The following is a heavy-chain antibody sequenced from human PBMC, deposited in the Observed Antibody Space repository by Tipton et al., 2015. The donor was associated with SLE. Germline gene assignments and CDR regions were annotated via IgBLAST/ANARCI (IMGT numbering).Heavy chain of an antibody. Sequence: TLSLTCAVSGGSISSGGYSWSWIRQPPGKGLEWIGNIYQSGSTYYNPSLKSRVTISVDTSKNQVSLRLTSVTAADTAVYTCARHYNLFSAFDSWGQGTLVTVSS. D-gene: IGHD3-3*01. CDR2: IYQSGST. J-gene: IGHJ4*02. CDR3: ARHYNLFSAFDS. V-gene: IGHV4-30-2*02. CDR1: GGSISSGGYS.